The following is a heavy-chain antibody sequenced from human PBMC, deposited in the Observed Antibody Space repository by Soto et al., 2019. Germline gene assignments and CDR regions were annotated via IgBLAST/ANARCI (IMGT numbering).Heavy chain of an antibody. CDR1: GYSFATSG. J-gene: IGHJ4*02. CDR2: ISVYNGNT. Sequence: QVKLVQSGTEVKKPGASIKVSCKASGYSFATSGMTWVRQAPGQGLEWMGWISVYNGNTNYDQKLQDRFTMTTDTSTNTAYLEVRNLRSDDTAVYYCARAGQYDDASGYADRGQGTLVTVS. CDR3: ARAGQYDDASGYAD. D-gene: IGHD3-22*01. V-gene: IGHV1-18*01.